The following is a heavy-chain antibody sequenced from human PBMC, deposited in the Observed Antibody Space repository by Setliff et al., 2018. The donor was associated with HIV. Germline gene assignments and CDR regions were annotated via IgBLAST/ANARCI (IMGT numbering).Heavy chain of an antibody. CDR2: ISAYNGNT. V-gene: IGHV1-18*01. CDR1: GHTFTSNG. J-gene: IGHJ4*02. CDR3: ARDIASRYYYDSSGYPTVDY. D-gene: IGHD3-22*01. Sequence: ASVKVSCKTSGHTFTSNGISWVRQAPGQGLEWMGWISAYNGNTNYAQTFQGRVNMTTDTFTSTAYMELRSLRSDDTAVYYCARDIASRYYYDSSGYPTVDYWGQGTLVTVSS.